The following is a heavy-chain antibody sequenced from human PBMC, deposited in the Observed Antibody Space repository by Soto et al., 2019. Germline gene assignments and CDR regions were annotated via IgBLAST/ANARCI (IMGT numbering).Heavy chain of an antibody. Sequence: QVQLVQSGAEVKKPGSSVKVSCKASGGTFSSYAISWVRQAPGQGLEWMGGIIPTFGTANYAQKVQGRVTITADESTSTAHMERSSLRAEDKDVNYCAGAHQEYSGGWYGARYYGRDVWGAGTTVTVAS. CDR3: AGAHQEYSGGWYGARYYGRDV. V-gene: IGHV1-69*01. J-gene: IGHJ6*04. CDR1: GGTFSSYA. D-gene: IGHD6-19*01. CDR2: IIPTFGTA.